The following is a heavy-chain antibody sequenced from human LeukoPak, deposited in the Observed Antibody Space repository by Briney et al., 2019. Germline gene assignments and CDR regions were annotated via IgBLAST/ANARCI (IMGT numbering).Heavy chain of an antibody. J-gene: IGHJ4*02. CDR2: IWYDGSNK. CDR1: GFFFSSYG. Sequence: GSLPLSCAASGFFFSSYGMHWVRLAPGKGLEGVALIWYDGSNKYYADSVKGRFTISRDNSKNKLSLQMNSLRAEDTAVYYCARAHYNWNEPPFDSWGQGTLVTVSS. CDR3: ARAHYNWNEPPFDS. D-gene: IGHD1-20*01. V-gene: IGHV3-33*01.